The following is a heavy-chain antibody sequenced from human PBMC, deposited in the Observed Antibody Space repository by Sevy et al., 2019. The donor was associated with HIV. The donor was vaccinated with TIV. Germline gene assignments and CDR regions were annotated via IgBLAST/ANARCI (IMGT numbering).Heavy chain of an antibody. D-gene: IGHD3-10*01. J-gene: IGHJ6*02. CDR1: GFSFSSYS. CDR3: ARELFGSYYYYGMDV. CDR2: IISSSSTI. V-gene: IGHV3-48*01. Sequence: GGSLRLSCAASGFSFSSYSMNWVRQAPGKGLEWVSYIISSSSTIYYAESVKGRFTISRDNAKNSLYLQMNSLRAEDTAVYYCARELFGSYYYYGMDVWGQGTTVTVSS.